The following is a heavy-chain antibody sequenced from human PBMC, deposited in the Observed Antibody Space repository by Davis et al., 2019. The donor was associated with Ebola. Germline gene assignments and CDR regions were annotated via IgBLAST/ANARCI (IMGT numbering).Heavy chain of an antibody. Sequence: PSETLSLTCTVSGDSLSSYYWNWFRRAPGKGLEWIGYTHHKGLFYSDLTNYNPSRKSRTTISVETSKNLFSLRLTSVSAADPARYYCAQGARSLFGAGMEMFGSWGQGTLVSVPP. CDR2: THHKGLFYSDLT. D-gene: IGHD3-3*01. J-gene: IGHJ4*02. V-gene: IGHV4-59*03. CDR3: AQGARSLFGAGMEMFGS. CDR1: GDSLSSYY.